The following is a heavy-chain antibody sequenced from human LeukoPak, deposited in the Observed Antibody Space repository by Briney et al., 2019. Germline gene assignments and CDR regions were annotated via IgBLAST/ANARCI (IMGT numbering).Heavy chain of an antibody. D-gene: IGHD2-21*01. CDR3: AKDLGRGDRYFDY. J-gene: IGHJ4*02. V-gene: IGHV3-23*01. CDR1: GFTFDDYG. Sequence: GGSLRLSCAASGFTFDDYGMSWVRQAPGKGLEWVSAISGSGGSTYYADSVKGRFTISRDNSKNTLYLQMNSLRAEDTAVYYCAKDLGRGDRYFDYWGQGTLVTVSS. CDR2: ISGSGGST.